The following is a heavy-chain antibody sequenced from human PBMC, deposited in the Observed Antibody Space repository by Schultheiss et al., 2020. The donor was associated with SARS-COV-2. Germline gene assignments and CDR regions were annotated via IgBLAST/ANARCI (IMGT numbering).Heavy chain of an antibody. CDR1: GGSITSYY. V-gene: IGHV4-59*12. J-gene: IGHJ5*02. Sequence: SETLSLTCTVSGGSITSYYWNWIRQPPGKGLEWIGYIYYSGSTNYNPSLRSRVTISLDTSKSQFSLKLSSVTAADTAVYYCARELVAASNWFDPWGQGTLVTVSS. CDR3: ARELVAASNWFDP. D-gene: IGHD2-15*01. CDR2: IYYSGST.